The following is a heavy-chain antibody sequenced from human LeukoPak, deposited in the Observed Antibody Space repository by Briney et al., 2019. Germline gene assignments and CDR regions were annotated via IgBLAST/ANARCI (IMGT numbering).Heavy chain of an antibody. CDR2: INHSGST. J-gene: IGHJ3*02. D-gene: IGHD3-22*01. Sequence: SATLSLTFAVYGGSFSCYYWSWIRPPPGKGLEWIGEINHSGSTNYNPSLKSRVTISVDTSKNQFSLKLSSVTAADTAVYYCARGAHRTWYYDSSGYYFHAFDIWGQGTMVTVSS. CDR3: ARGAHRTWYYDSSGYYFHAFDI. CDR1: GGSFSCYY. V-gene: IGHV4-34*01.